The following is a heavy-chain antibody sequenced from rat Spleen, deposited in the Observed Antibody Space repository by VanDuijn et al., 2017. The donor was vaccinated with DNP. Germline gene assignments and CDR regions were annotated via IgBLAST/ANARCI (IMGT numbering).Heavy chain of an antibody. V-gene: IGHV5S11*01. CDR1: GFTFSDCY. Sequence: EVQLVESGGGLVQPGRSLKLSCAASGFTFSDCYMAWVRQAPAKGLEWVASITYSGGSIYYRDSLKGRFTISRDNAKSTLYLQMDSLRSEETATYYCARRDTFYYFDYWGQGVMVTVSS. CDR2: ITYSGGSI. J-gene: IGHJ2*01. D-gene: IGHD2-2*01. CDR3: ARRDTFYYFDY.